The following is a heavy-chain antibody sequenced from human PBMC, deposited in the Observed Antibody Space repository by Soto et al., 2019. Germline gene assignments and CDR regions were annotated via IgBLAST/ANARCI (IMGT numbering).Heavy chain of an antibody. J-gene: IGHJ4*02. D-gene: IGHD2-15*01. Sequence: ASVKVSCKASGYTFTSYGISWVLQAPGQGLEWMGWISAYNGNTNYAQKLQGRVTMTTDTSTSTAYMELRSLRSDDTAVYYCGVAAQPYYFDCWGQGTLVTVSS. V-gene: IGHV1-18*01. CDR2: ISAYNGNT. CDR3: GVAAQPYYFDC. CDR1: GYTFTSYG.